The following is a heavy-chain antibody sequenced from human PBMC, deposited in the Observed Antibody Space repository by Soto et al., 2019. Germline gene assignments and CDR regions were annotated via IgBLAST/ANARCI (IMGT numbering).Heavy chain of an antibody. CDR3: ARGPYYYYYGLDV. J-gene: IGHJ6*02. Sequence: ALSLTSIVAGVSSTSNYWSWIRQPPGKGLEWIGYIYYSGNTNYNPSLKSRVIVSIDTSKNHFFLKLSSVTAADTAVYYCARGPYYYYYGLDVWGQGTTVTVSS. CDR1: GVSSTSNY. CDR2: IYYSGNT. V-gene: IGHV4-59*01.